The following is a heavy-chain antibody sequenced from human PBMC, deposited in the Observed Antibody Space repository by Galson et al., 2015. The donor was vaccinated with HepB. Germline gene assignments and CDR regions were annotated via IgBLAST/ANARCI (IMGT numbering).Heavy chain of an antibody. CDR3: ARGPYSSSWFDPSFDY. Sequence: TLSLTCTVSGDSISSDDYYWSWIRQHPGKGLEWIGHIYYSGSTYYSPSLKGRVVISVDTSKNQFSLKLSSVTVADTAVYYCARGPYSSSWFDPSFDYWGQGTLVTVSS. J-gene: IGHJ4*02. V-gene: IGHV4-31*03. CDR2: IYYSGST. D-gene: IGHD6-13*01. CDR1: GDSISSDDYY.